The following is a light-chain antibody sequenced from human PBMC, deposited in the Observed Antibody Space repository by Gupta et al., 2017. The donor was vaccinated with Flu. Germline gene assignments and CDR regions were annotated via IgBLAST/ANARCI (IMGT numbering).Light chain of an antibody. CDR3: QQYDSYPRT. Sequence: AIWMTQSPSSFSASTGDRVTITCRASQGISSYLAWYQQKPGKAPKLLIYAASTLQSGVPSRFSGSGSGTDFTLTISCLQSEDFATYYCQQYDSYPRTFGQATKVEIK. CDR1: QGISSY. V-gene: IGKV1-8*01. CDR2: AAS. J-gene: IGKJ1*01.